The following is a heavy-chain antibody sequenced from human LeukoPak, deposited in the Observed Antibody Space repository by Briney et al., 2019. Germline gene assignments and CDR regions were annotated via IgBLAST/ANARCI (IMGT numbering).Heavy chain of an antibody. CDR3: ARGNFQEPAPQYSSSSLDY. V-gene: IGHV3-21*01. D-gene: IGHD6-6*01. Sequence: PGGSLRLSCAASGFTFSSYSMNWVRQAPGKGLEWVSSISSSSSYIYYADSVKGRFTISRDNAKNSLYLQMNSLRAEDTAVYYCARGNFQEPAPQYSSSSLDYWGQGTLVTVSS. J-gene: IGHJ4*02. CDR2: ISSSSSYI. CDR1: GFTFSSYS.